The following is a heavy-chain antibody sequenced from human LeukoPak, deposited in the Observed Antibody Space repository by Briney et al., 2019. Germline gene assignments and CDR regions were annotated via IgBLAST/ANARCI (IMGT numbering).Heavy chain of an antibody. J-gene: IGHJ6*02. D-gene: IGHD3-10*01. CDR1: GFTFSSYS. CDR3: ARDGGLYGSGSTDV. Sequence: GGSLRLSCAASGFTFSSYSMNWVRQAPGKGLEWVSSISSSSSYIYYADSVKGRFTISRDNDKNSLYLQMNSLRAEDTAVYYCARDGGLYGSGSTDVWGQGTTVTVSS. V-gene: IGHV3-21*01. CDR2: ISSSSSYI.